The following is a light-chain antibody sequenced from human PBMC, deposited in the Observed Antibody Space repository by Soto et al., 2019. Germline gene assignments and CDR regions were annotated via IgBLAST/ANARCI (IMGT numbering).Light chain of an antibody. CDR3: QQYNNWPPIT. CDR2: GTS. CDR1: QSVSSD. J-gene: IGKJ5*01. Sequence: EMVMTQSPVTLSVSPGERATLSCRSSQSVSSDLAWYQQKPGQATRLLIYGTSTRAPGIPPRFSGSGSGTEFTLTISSLQSEDFALYYCQQYNNWPPITFGQGTRLEIK. V-gene: IGKV3-15*01.